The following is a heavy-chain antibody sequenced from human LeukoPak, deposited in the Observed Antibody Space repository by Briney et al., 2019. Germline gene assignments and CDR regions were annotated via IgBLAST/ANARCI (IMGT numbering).Heavy chain of an antibody. CDR2: IRYDGSNK. V-gene: IGHV3-30*02. CDR3: AKGAFIAAPYYYYYMDV. D-gene: IGHD6-13*01. J-gene: IGHJ6*03. CDR1: GFTFSSYG. Sequence: GGSLRLSCAASGFTFSSYGMHWVRQAPGKGLEWVAFIRYDGSNKYYADSVKGRFTISRDNSKNTLYLQMNSLRAEDTAVYYCAKGAFIAAPYYYYYMDVWGKGTTVTVSS.